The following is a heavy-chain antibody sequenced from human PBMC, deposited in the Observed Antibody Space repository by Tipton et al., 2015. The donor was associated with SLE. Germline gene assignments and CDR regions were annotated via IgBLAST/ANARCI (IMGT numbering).Heavy chain of an antibody. CDR1: GFSFSDYY. J-gene: IGHJ4*02. CDR3: ARGGYDCSGNSCYPHFDN. V-gene: IGHV3-11*01. D-gene: IGHD2-15*01. Sequence: SLRLSCEASGFSFSDYYMSWIRQAPGKGPECVSYISSSGDIIYNADSVKGRFTISRDNAQNSLNLEMNSVRAEDTAVYYCARGGYDCSGNSCYPHFDNWGQGTLVTVSS. CDR2: ISSSGDII.